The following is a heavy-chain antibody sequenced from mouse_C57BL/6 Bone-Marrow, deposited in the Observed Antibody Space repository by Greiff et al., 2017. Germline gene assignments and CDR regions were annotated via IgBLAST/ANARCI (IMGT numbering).Heavy chain of an antibody. CDR3: ARGGVVATRYYAMDY. V-gene: IGHV1-80*01. CDR2: IYPGDGDT. Sequence: VQLQQSGAELVKPGASVKISCKASGYAFSSYWMNWVKQRPGKGLEWIGQIYPGDGDTNYNGKFKGKAKLTADKSSSTAYMQLSSLTSEDSAVYFCARGGVVATRYYAMDYWGQGTSVTVSS. J-gene: IGHJ4*01. CDR1: GYAFSSYW. D-gene: IGHD1-1*01.